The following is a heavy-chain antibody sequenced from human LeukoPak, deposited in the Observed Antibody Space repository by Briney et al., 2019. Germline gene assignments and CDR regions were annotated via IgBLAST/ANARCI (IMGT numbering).Heavy chain of an antibody. CDR3: ARGEEGWLRSSDLGY. CDR1: GFTFDDYS. V-gene: IGHV3-43*02. CDR2: ISDNGDTT. J-gene: IGHJ4*02. D-gene: IGHD5-12*01. Sequence: PGVSLRLSCAASGFTFDDYSMHWVRQTPGKGLEWVSLISDNGDTTFYSDSLRGRFTISRDNSKNSLYLQMNSLRIEDSASYYCARGEEGWLRSSDLGYWGQGTLVTVSS.